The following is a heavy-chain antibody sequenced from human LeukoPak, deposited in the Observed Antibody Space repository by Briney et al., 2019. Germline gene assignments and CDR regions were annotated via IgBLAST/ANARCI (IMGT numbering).Heavy chain of an antibody. CDR1: GGSFSGYY. J-gene: IGHJ4*02. D-gene: IGHD1-26*01. CDR2: INHSGST. CDR3: ARAIVGATGY. V-gene: IGHV4-34*01. Sequence: ASETLPLTCAVYGGSFSGYYWSWIRQPPGKGLEWIGEINHSGSTNYNPSLKSRVTISVDTSKNQSSLKLSSVTAADTAVYYCARAIVGATGYWGQGTLVTVSS.